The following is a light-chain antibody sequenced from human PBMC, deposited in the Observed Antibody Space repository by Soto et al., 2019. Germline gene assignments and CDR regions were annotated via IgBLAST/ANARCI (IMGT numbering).Light chain of an antibody. CDR1: QGVSGSY. V-gene: IGKV3-20*01. Sequence: EIVLTQSPGTLSLSPGERATLSCRASQGVSGSYLAWYKQKPGQAPRLLIYGTSSRATGIPNRFSCSESGTDFTLNISRLEPEDFAVYYCQDYGSSPRTFGQATKVEIK. J-gene: IGKJ1*01. CDR2: GTS. CDR3: QDYGSSPRT.